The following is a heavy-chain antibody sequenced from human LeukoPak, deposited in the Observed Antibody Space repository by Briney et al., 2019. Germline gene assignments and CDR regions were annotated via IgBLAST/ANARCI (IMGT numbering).Heavy chain of an antibody. Sequence: SVKVSFKASVCTFSSYAISGVRQAAGQGLAWMRGIISICGAATYAQKLQGRVTTTTDESSSTAYMELSSLRSEDTAVYYCARGDHNNFDYWGQGTLVTVSS. CDR1: VCTFSSYA. J-gene: IGHJ4*02. D-gene: IGHD1-1*01. CDR3: ARGDHNNFDY. CDR2: IISICGAA. V-gene: IGHV1-69*05.